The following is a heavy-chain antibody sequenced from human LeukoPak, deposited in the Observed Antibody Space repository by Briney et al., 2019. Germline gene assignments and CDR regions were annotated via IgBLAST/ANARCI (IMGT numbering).Heavy chain of an antibody. D-gene: IGHD6-13*01. CDR1: GFTFSTYP. CDR2: VTNNGGRT. V-gene: IGHV3-64D*09. CDR3: VKEVSSSWQFDP. Sequence: GGSLRLSCSASGFTFSTYPMHWVRQAPGKGLEYVSAVTNNGGRTYYADSVKGRFTISRDNSKNTLYLQMSSPRPEDTAVYYCVKEVSSSWQFDPWGQGTLVTVSS. J-gene: IGHJ5*02.